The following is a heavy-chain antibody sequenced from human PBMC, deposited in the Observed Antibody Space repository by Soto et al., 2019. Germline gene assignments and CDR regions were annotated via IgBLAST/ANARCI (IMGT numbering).Heavy chain of an antibody. Sequence: PGGSLRLSCAASGFTFSSYAMHWVRQAPGKGLEWVAVISYDGSNKYYADSVKGRFTISRDNSKNTLYLQMNSPRAEDTAVYYCARDRSDNWLAFDYWGQGTLVTVSS. CDR3: ARDRSDNWLAFDY. V-gene: IGHV3-30-3*01. J-gene: IGHJ4*02. CDR2: ISYDGSNK. D-gene: IGHD1-20*01. CDR1: GFTFSSYA.